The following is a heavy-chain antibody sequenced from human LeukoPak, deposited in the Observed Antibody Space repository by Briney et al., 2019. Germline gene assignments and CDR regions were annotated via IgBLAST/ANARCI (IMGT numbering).Heavy chain of an antibody. V-gene: IGHV3-23*01. CDR2: ISGSGDNT. J-gene: IGHJ4*02. CDR1: GFTFSSYA. CDR3: AKCQGGNYHRPFDY. Sequence: GGSLRLSCAASGFTFSSYAMSWVRQVPGKGLEWVSVISGSGDNTYYADSVKGRFTISRDNSKNTLYLQMNSLRAEDTAVYYCAKCQGGNYHRPFDYWGQGTLVTVSS. D-gene: IGHD4-23*01.